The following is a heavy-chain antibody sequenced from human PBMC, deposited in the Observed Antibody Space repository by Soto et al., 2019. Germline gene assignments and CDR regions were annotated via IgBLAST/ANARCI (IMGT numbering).Heavy chain of an antibody. CDR2: IYPGDSDT. Sequence: LGESLKISCKASGYSFTIYWIGWVRQMPGKGLEWMGIIYPGDSDTRYSPSFQGQVTISADKSISTAYLQWSSLKASDTAMYFCARQARGDWNYNHYYGMDVWGLGTTVTVYS. D-gene: IGHD1-1*01. CDR3: ARQARGDWNYNHYYGMDV. J-gene: IGHJ6*02. CDR1: GYSFTIYW. V-gene: IGHV5-51*01.